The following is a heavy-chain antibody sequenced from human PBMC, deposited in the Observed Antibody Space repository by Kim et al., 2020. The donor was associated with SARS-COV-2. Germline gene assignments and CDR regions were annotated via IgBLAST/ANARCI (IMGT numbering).Heavy chain of an antibody. Sequence: GGSLRLSCAASGFTFSDYYMSWIRQAPGKGLEWVSYISSSGSTIYYADSVKGRFTISRDNTKNSLYLQMNSLRAEDTAVYYCARPLAYYYDSSGYLGYWGQGTLVTVSS. V-gene: IGHV3-11*01. CDR1: GFTFSDYY. CDR2: ISSSGSTI. D-gene: IGHD3-22*01. CDR3: ARPLAYYYDSSGYLGY. J-gene: IGHJ4*02.